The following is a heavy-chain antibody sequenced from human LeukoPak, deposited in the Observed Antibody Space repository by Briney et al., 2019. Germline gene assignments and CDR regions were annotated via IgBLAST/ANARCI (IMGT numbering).Heavy chain of an antibody. CDR2: GYFSGST. Sequence: NLSQTLSLTCTVSGGSISSSSYYWAWIRQPPGKGLEWVGSGYFSGSTYYNPSLKGRGTISVDASKNQFSLKLSSVTAADTAVYYCARLLADAKPDYFDCWGQGTLVTVS. CDR3: ARLLADAKPDYFDC. CDR1: GGSISSSSYY. D-gene: IGHD1-14*01. J-gene: IGHJ4*02. V-gene: IGHV4-39*01.